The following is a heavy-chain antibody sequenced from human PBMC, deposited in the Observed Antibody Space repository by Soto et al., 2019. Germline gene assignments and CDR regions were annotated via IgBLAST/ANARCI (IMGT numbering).Heavy chain of an antibody. CDR3: ARVPDR. V-gene: IGHV4-30-2*01. CDR2: IYHSGST. Sequence: QLQLQQSGSGLVKPSQTLSLTCAVSGGSISSGGYSWSWIRQPPGKGLEWIGCIYHSGSTYYNPSLKRRVTMSVDRSTNQFSLKPSSVTAADPAVYYCARVPDRWGQGTLVTVSS. CDR1: GGSISSGGYS. J-gene: IGHJ5*02.